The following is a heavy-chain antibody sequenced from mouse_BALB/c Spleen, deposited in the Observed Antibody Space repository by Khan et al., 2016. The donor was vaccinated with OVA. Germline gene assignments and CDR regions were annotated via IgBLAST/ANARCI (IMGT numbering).Heavy chain of an antibody. CDR2: IFPGTGTT. CDR1: GYTFTNYW. D-gene: IGHD2-1*01. J-gene: IGHJ3*01. V-gene: IGHV1S132*01. Sequence: QVQLQQSGAELVKPGASVKLSCKTSGYTFTNYWIQWIKQRPGQGLGWIGQIFPGTGTTYYNQNFKDKATLTVDTSSNTAYMHLSSLTSEDSAVYFCGRGYFGNYELVYWGQGTLVTVSP. CDR3: GRGYFGNYELVY.